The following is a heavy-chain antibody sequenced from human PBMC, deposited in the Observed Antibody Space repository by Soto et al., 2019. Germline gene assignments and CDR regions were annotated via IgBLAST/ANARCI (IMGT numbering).Heavy chain of an antibody. V-gene: IGHV1-24*01. Sequence: ASVKVSCKVSGYTLTELSMHWVRQAPGKGLEWMGGFDPEDGETIYAQKFQGRVTMTEDTSTDTAYMELSSLRSEDTAVYYCATDPQTYCGGDCYSGDAFDIWGQGTMVTVSS. CDR3: ATDPQTYCGGDCYSGDAFDI. CDR1: GYTLTELS. CDR2: FDPEDGET. D-gene: IGHD2-21*01. J-gene: IGHJ3*02.